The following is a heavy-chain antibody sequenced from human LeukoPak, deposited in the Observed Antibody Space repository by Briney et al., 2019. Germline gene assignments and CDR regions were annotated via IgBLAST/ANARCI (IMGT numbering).Heavy chain of an antibody. CDR3: AKTGDYFDSSGYYRPDAFDI. J-gene: IGHJ3*02. D-gene: IGHD3-22*01. V-gene: IGHV3-23*01. Sequence: GGSLRLSCAASGFTFSSYAMSWVRQAPGKGLEWVSAISGSGSNTYYADSVKGRFTISRDNSQNTLYLQMNGLRAEDTAVYYCAKTGDYFDSSGYYRPDAFDIWGRGTMVTVSS. CDR1: GFTFSSYA. CDR2: ISGSGSNT.